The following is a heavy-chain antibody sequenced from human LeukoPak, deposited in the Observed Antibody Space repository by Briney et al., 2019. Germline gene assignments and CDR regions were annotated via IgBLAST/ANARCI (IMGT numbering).Heavy chain of an antibody. CDR2: IYPGDSDT. Sequence: GESLKISCKASGYTFNNYWIGWVRQMPGKGLEWMGIIYPGDSDTRYNPSFQGQVTISADKSISTAYLQWSSLEASDTAMYYCARRYAYSSGWPPNFDYWGQGTLVTVSS. CDR1: GYTFNNYW. D-gene: IGHD6-19*01. J-gene: IGHJ4*02. V-gene: IGHV5-51*01. CDR3: ARRYAYSSGWPPNFDY.